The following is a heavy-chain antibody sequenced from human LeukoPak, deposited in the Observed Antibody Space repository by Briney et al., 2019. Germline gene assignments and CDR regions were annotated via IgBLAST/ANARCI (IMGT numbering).Heavy chain of an antibody. V-gene: IGHV3-30*18. CDR3: AKGGITVVRGVPLHTDV. J-gene: IGHJ6*02. CDR1: GLTFSAYG. D-gene: IGHD3-10*01. Sequence: PGGSLRLSCAVSGLTFSAYGMHWVRQAPDKGLEWVAVISDDGRKEYYADSVKGRFTISRDNSKNTLHLQMNSLRAEDTAVYYCAKGGITVVRGVPLHTDVWGQGTTVTVSS. CDR2: ISDDGRKE.